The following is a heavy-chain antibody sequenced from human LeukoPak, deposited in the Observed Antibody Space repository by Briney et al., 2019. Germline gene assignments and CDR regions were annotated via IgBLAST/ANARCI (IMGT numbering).Heavy chain of an antibody. CDR2: IYYSGST. Sequence: PSETLSLTCTVSGGSISGSSYYWGWIRQPPGKGLEWIGSIYYSGSTYYNPSLKSRVTISVDTSKNQFSLKLSSVTAADTAVYYCARHGDYGYMDVWGKGTTVTISS. J-gene: IGHJ6*03. D-gene: IGHD4-17*01. CDR1: GGSISGSSYY. CDR3: ARHGDYGYMDV. V-gene: IGHV4-39*01.